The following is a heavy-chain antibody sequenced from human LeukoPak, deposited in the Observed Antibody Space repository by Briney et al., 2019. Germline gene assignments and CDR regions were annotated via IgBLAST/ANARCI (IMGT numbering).Heavy chain of an antibody. CDR1: GFTFSDYY. V-gene: IGHV3-11*01. CDR2: ISSSGNTI. J-gene: IGHJ5*02. CDR3: ARVRGKVDP. Sequence: GGSLRLSCAASGFTFSDYYMTWIRQAPGKGLEWISYISSSGNTISYADSVKGRLTISRDNAKNSLSLQMNSLRVEDTAVYYCARVRGKVDPWGQGALVTVSS.